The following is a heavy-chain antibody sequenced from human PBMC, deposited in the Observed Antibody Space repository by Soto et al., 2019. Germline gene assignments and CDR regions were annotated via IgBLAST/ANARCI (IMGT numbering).Heavy chain of an antibody. CDR3: GRDLGGIAVAGTLAFDI. D-gene: IGHD6-19*01. CDR1: GYTFTSYY. Sequence: ASVKVSCKASGYTFTSYYMHWVRQAPGQGLEWMGIINPSGGSTSYAQKFQGRVTMTRDTSTSTVYMELSSLRSEDTAVYYCGRDLGGIAVAGTLAFDIWGQGTMVTVSS. V-gene: IGHV1-46*01. CDR2: INPSGGST. J-gene: IGHJ3*02.